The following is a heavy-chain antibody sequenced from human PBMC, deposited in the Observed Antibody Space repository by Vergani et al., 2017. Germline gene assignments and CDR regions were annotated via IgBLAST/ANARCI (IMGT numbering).Heavy chain of an antibody. CDR1: GGSISSGGYY. J-gene: IGHJ4*02. CDR2: LYYRGST. V-gene: IGHV4-31*03. Sequence: QVQLQESGPGLVKPSQTLSLTCTVSGGSISSGGYYWSWIRQHPGKGLEWIGYLYYRGSTYYNPSLKSRVTISVDTSKNQFSLKLSSVTAADTAVYYCARTVVTAIEAGYYFDYWGQGTLVTVSS. CDR3: ARTVVTAIEAGYYFDY. D-gene: IGHD2-21*02.